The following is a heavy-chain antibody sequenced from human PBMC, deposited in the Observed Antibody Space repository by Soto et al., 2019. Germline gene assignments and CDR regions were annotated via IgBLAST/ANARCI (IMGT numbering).Heavy chain of an antibody. V-gene: IGHV3-33*01. CDR1: GFTFSSYG. CDR2: IWYDGSNK. D-gene: IGHD3-3*01. J-gene: IGHJ4*02. Sequence: GGSLRLSCAASGFTFSSYGMHWVRQAPGKGLEWVAVIWYDGSNKYYADSVKGRFTISRDNSKNTLYLQMNSLRVEDTAVYYCARDVRRYDFWSGYAAEYYFDYWGQGTLVTVSS. CDR3: ARDVRRYDFWSGYAAEYYFDY.